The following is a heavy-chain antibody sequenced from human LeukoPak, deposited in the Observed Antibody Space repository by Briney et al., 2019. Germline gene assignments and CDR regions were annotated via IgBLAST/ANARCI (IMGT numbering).Heavy chain of an antibody. V-gene: IGHV4-34*01. J-gene: IGHJ4*02. CDR3: ARGGGYSGWPFDY. D-gene: IGHD6-19*01. CDR1: GGSFSGYY. Sequence: SETLSLTCAVYGGSFSGYYWSWIRQPPGKGLEWIGEINHSGSTNYNPSLKSRVPISVDTSKNQFSLKLSSVTAADTAVYYCARGGGYSGWPFDYWGQGTLVTVSS. CDR2: INHSGST.